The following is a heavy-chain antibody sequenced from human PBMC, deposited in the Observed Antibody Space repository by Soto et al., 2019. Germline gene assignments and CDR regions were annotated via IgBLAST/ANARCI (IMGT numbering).Heavy chain of an antibody. D-gene: IGHD1-1*01. CDR3: ARGKGMEENYYYHGMDV. J-gene: IGHJ6*02. CDR1: GYSFTTYA. V-gene: IGHV1-3*01. Sequence: QVQVVQSGAEVKKPGASVKISCKASGYSFTTYAMHWVRQAPGQRLDWMAWINGGNGNTKYSQKFQDRVTITRDTSANIAYMELSSLRSEDSAVYYCARGKGMEENYYYHGMDVWGQGTTVSVSS. CDR2: INGGNGNT.